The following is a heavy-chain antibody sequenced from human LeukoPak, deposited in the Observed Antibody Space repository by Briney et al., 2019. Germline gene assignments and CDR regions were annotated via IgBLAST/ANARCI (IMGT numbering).Heavy chain of an antibody. Sequence: GGSLRLSCAASGFTFSVCEMHWVRQAPGKGLEWLSYIRSSGSAIYYADSVKGRFTISRDNAKNSLYLQMNSLRAEDTAAYYCARRTVDAFDIWGQGTMVTVSS. J-gene: IGHJ3*02. CDR2: IRSSGSAI. CDR1: GFTFSVCE. CDR3: ARRTVDAFDI. V-gene: IGHV3-48*03.